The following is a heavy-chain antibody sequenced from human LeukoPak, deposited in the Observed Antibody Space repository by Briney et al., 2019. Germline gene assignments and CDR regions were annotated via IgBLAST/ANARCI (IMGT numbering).Heavy chain of an antibody. V-gene: IGHV4-31*03. D-gene: IGHD3-10*01. CDR3: ARVFGGPHYNWFDP. Sequence: PSQTLPLTCTVSGGSISSGGYYWSWIHQHPGKGLEWIGYIYYSGSTYYNPSLKSRLTISVDTSKNQFSLKLSSVTAADTAVYYCARVFGGPHYNWFDPWGQGTLVTVSS. J-gene: IGHJ5*02. CDR1: GGSISSGGYY. CDR2: IYYSGST.